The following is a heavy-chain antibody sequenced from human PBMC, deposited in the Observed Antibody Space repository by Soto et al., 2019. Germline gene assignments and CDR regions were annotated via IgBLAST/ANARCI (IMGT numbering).Heavy chain of an antibody. D-gene: IGHD2-2*01. CDR3: ARDRSPGSTSWYDC. CDR2: TYSTSRCTN. Sequence: SQTLSLTSSISGDSVSNKSAAWNWIRQSPSRGLEWLGRTYSTSRCTNAYAVSVIGRITINPDTSKNQFSLQLNSVTPEDTAVYYCARDRSPGSTSWYDCWGQGALVTVSS. CDR1: GDSVSNKSAA. V-gene: IGHV6-1*01. J-gene: IGHJ5*01.